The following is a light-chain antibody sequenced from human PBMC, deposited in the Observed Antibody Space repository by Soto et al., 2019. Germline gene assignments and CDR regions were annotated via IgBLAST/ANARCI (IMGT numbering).Light chain of an antibody. CDR1: SSDVGSYNL. Sequence: QSALTQPASVSGSPGQSITISCTGTSSDVGSYNLVSWYQQHPGKAPKLMIYEVSKRPSGVSNRFSGPKSGNTASLTISGLQAEDEADYYCCSYAGSSTSAVFGGGTQLTVL. CDR2: EVS. J-gene: IGLJ7*01. CDR3: CSYAGSSTSAV. V-gene: IGLV2-23*02.